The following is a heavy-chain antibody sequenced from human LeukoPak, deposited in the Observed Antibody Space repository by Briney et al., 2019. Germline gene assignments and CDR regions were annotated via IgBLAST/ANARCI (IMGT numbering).Heavy chain of an antibody. Sequence: SETLSLTCAVYGGSFSGYYWSWIRQPPGKGLEWIGEINHSGSTNYNPSLKSRVTISVDTSKNQFSLKLSSVTAADTAVYYCARVGRGASYYYDSSGYLDYWGQGTLVTVSS. CDR1: GGSFSGYY. J-gene: IGHJ4*02. D-gene: IGHD3-22*01. V-gene: IGHV4-34*01. CDR3: ARVGRGASYYYDSSGYLDY. CDR2: INHSGST.